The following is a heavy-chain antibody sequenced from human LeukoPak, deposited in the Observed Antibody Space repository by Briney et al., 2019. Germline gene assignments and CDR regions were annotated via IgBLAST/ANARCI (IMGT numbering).Heavy chain of an antibody. Sequence: GRSLRLSCAASGFTFGSYAMNWARQAPGKGLEWVASINHNGNVNYYVDSVKGRFTISRDNAKNSLYLQMSNLRAEDTAVYFCARGGGLDVWGQGATVTVSS. J-gene: IGHJ6*02. CDR2: INHNGNVN. V-gene: IGHV3-7*03. CDR1: GFTFGSYA. CDR3: ARGGGLDV. D-gene: IGHD3-16*01.